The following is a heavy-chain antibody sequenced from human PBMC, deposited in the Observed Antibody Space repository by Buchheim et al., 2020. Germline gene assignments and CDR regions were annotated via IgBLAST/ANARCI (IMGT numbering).Heavy chain of an antibody. J-gene: IGHJ6*03. D-gene: IGHD3-3*01. Sequence: QVQLVQSGAEVKKPGSSVKVSCKASGGTFSSYAISWVRQAPGQGLEWMGGIIPIFGTANYAQKFQGRVTIIADESTSTAYMELSSLRSKDTAVYYCARNYDFWSGYRDYYYYYMDVWGKGTT. V-gene: IGHV1-69*01. CDR1: GGTFSSYA. CDR3: ARNYDFWSGYRDYYYYYMDV. CDR2: IIPIFGTA.